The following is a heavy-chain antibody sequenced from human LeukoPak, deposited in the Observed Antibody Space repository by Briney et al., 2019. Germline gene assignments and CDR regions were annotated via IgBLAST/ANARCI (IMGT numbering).Heavy chain of an antibody. V-gene: IGHV1-2*02. CDR1: GYTFTGYY. CDR3: ARDPSAAGTRWFDP. CDR2: INPNSGGT. D-gene: IGHD6-13*01. J-gene: IGHJ5*02. Sequence: ASVKVSCKASGYTFTGYYTHWVRQAPGQGLEWMGWINPNSGGTNYAQKFRGRVTMTRDTSISTAYMELSRLRSDDTAVYYCARDPSAAGTRWFDPWGQGTLVTVSS.